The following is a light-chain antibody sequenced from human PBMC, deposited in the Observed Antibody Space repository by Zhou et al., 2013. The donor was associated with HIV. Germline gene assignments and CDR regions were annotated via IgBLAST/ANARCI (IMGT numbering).Light chain of an antibody. V-gene: IGKV1-16*01. J-gene: IGKJ2*01. CDR3: QQYKRFYT. CDR1: QAVNYD. CDR2: LLP. Sequence: IQMTQAPSSLSAYVGDKVVVTCRASQAVNYDLMWFQQKPGRSPKSPDLLLLPILQRGVPSRFSGSGSGTDFTLTITSLQPEDFATYYCQQYKRFYTFGQGTKLEI.